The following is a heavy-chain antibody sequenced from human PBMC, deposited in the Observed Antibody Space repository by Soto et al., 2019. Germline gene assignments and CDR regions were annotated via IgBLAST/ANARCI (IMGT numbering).Heavy chain of an antibody. J-gene: IGHJ4*02. CDR2: IYYTGST. Sequence: QVQLQESGPGLVKPSETLSLTCSVFGGSISSYYWNWVRQPPGKGLEWIGYIYYTGSTNYNPSLNSRVTMSVDTSKNQLSLKLSSVTAADTAVYFCARGMDGATTPFDYWGQGTLVTVSS. CDR1: GGSISSYY. D-gene: IGHD1-26*01. V-gene: IGHV4-59*01. CDR3: ARGMDGATTPFDY.